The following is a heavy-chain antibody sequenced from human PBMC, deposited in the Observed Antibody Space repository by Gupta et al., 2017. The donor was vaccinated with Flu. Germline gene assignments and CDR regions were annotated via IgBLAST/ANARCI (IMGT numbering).Heavy chain of an antibody. J-gene: IGHJ6*02. V-gene: IGHV5-51*01. CDR3: ASNYFLSGSRYYGMDV. Sequence: IYPGDSDTRYSPSFQGQVTISADKSLSTAYLQWSSLKASDTAMYYCASNYFLSGSRYYGMDVWGQGTTVTVSS. D-gene: IGHD3-3*01. CDR2: IYPGDSDT.